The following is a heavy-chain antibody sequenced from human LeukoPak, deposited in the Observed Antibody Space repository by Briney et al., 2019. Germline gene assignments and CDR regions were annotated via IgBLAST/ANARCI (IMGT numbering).Heavy chain of an antibody. J-gene: IGHJ4*02. CDR3: ARDRGPRTGFMVRVAYDY. Sequence: GGSLRLSCAASGFTLSDYWIHWVRQAPGKGLVWVSRINTDGSITNYADSVKGRFSISRDNAKNTLYLQMSSLSAEDTAVYYCARDRGPRTGFMVRVAYDYWGQGTLVTVSS. CDR1: GFTLSDYW. CDR2: INTDGSIT. V-gene: IGHV3-74*01. D-gene: IGHD3-10*01.